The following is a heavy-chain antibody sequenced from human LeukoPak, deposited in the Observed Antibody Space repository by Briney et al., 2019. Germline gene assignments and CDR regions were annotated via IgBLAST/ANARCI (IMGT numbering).Heavy chain of an antibody. D-gene: IGHD3-22*01. CDR1: GFTFSNAW. CDR3: TTAYYDSSGYYNDY. Sequence: GGSLRLSCAASGFTFSNAWMSWVRQAPGKGLEWVGRIKSKTDGGTTDYAAPVKGRFTISRDDSKNTLYLQMNSLKTEDTAVYYCTTAYYDSSGYYNDYWGQETLVTVSS. V-gene: IGHV3-15*01. CDR2: IKSKTDGGTT. J-gene: IGHJ4*02.